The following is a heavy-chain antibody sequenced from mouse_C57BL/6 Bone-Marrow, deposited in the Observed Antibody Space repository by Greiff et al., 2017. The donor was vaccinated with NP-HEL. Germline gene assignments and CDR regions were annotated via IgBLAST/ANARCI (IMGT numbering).Heavy chain of an antibody. CDR3: TRTARTWFAY. J-gene: IGHJ3*01. CDR2: IDPETGGT. Sequence: VKLMESGAELVRPGASVTLSCKASGYTFTDYEMHWVKQTPVHGLEWIGAIDPETGGTAYNQKFKGKAILTADKSSSTAYMELRSLTSEDSAVYYCTRTARTWFAYWGQGTLVTVSA. V-gene: IGHV1-15*01. CDR1: GYTFTDYE. D-gene: IGHD3-2*01.